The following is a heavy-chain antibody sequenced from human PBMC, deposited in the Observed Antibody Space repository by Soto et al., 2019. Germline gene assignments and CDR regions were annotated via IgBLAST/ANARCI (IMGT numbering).Heavy chain of an antibody. CDR1: GYTFTNYG. J-gene: IGHJ4*02. V-gene: IGHV1-18*01. CDR2: IGGYKGNT. CDR3: APGRLYTGMPSGH. Sequence: QVQLVQSGAEVREPGASVKVSCKASGYTFTNYGVSWVRQAPGQGLEWMGWIGGYKGNTNQAQKLQGIVTLTTDTSTSTTYMEQGSLRPDDAAVYYCAPGRLYTGMPSGHWGQGNLVTGSS. D-gene: IGHD2-2*01.